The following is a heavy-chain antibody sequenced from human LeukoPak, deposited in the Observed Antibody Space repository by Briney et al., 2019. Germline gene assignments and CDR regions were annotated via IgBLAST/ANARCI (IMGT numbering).Heavy chain of an antibody. CDR3: AKRCTMVRGPIARSAPLGW. V-gene: IGHV3-23*01. Sequence: RGALTLSCAASAFTFSSNARGWVRQAPGKVLEWVLAISSSCGRTYYADSVKGRFAISRDNSKNTLYLQMNSLSAEDTAVYYCAKRCTMVRGPIARSAPLGWWGQGTLVTVSS. CDR1: AFTFSSNA. J-gene: IGHJ4*02. D-gene: IGHD3-10*01. CDR2: ISSSCGRT.